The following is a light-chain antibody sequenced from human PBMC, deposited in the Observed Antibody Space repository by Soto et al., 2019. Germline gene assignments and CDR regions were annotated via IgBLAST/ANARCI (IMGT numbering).Light chain of an antibody. J-gene: IGKJ1*01. V-gene: IGKV1-5*03. CDR2: EAS. CDR3: QQSDSYPWT. Sequence: DIQMTQSPSTLSASVGDRVTITCRASQNVRRWLAWYHQKPGRAPNLLIYEASSLESGVPSRFSGSGYGTEFTLTISSLHPDDIATYYCQQSDSYPWTFGQGTKVDIK. CDR1: QNVRRW.